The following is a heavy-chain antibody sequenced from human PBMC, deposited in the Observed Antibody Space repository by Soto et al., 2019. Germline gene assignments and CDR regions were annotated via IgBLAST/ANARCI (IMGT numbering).Heavy chain of an antibody. J-gene: IGHJ6*02. CDR2: IYYSGST. CDR1: GGSISSGGYY. D-gene: IGHD3-16*01. CDR3: ARGGIRVGMDV. V-gene: IGHV4-31*03. Sequence: SETLSLTCTVSGGSISSGGYYWSWIRQHPGKGLEWIGYIYYSGSTYHNPSLKSRATISVDTSKNQFSLKLSSVTAADTAVYYGARGGIRVGMDVWGQGTTVTVSS.